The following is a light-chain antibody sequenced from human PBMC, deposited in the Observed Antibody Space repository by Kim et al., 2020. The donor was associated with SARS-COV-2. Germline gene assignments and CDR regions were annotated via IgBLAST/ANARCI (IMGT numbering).Light chain of an antibody. CDR2: GAS. Sequence: PGERATLSCRASQSVSSNLAWYQQKPGQAPRLLIYGASTRATGIPARFSGSGSGTEFTLTISSLQSEDFAVYYCQQYNNWPSALTFGGGTKVDIK. V-gene: IGKV3-15*01. CDR1: QSVSSN. CDR3: QQYNNWPSALT. J-gene: IGKJ4*01.